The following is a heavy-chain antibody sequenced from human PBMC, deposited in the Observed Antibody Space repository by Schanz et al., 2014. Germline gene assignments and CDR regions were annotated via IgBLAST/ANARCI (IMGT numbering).Heavy chain of an antibody. V-gene: IGHV3-66*01. J-gene: IGHJ4*02. CDR3: ASNQYVDVGWSAGYFDF. D-gene: IGHD2-8*01. Sequence: EVQLVESGGGLVQPGGSLRLSCAASGFIVRSNYMTWVRQAPGKGLEWVSFVHPGGSTNYQDSVKGRFTISRDSSKNTLYLQMNRRSPEDTDIYYCASNQYVDVGWSAGYFDFWGQGTLVTVSS. CDR2: VHPGGST. CDR1: GFIVRSNY.